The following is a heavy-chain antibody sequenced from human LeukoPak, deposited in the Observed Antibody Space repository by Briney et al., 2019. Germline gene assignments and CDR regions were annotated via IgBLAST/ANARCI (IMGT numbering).Heavy chain of an antibody. Sequence: GGSLRLSCAASGFTFSSYGMSWVRQAPGKGLEWVSAISGSGGSTYYADSVKGRFTISRDNSKSTLYLQMNSLRAEDTAVYYCAKDGAGSQSYCSSTSCYVDYWGQGTLVTVSS. CDR2: ISGSGGST. J-gene: IGHJ4*02. V-gene: IGHV3-23*01. CDR1: GFTFSSYG. D-gene: IGHD2-2*01. CDR3: AKDGAGSQSYCSSTSCYVDY.